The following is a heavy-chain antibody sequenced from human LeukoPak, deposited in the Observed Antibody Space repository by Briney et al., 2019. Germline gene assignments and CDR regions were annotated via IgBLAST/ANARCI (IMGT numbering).Heavy chain of an antibody. Sequence: ASVKVSCKASGYTFTEYYLHWVRQSSGQGLEWMGWIHPNSGATTYAQKFQGRVSMTRDTSINTVFMELSRLTFDDTAVYYCSREDFWGQGTLVTVSS. J-gene: IGHJ4*02. V-gene: IGHV1-2*02. CDR1: GYTFTEYY. CDR3: SREDF. CDR2: IHPNSGAT.